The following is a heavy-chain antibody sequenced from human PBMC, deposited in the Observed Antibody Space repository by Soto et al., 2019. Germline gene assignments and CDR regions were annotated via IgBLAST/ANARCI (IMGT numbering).Heavy chain of an antibody. CDR2: INPSGGRT. CDR1: GYTFINYY. CDR3: AREKASTSLLTHYYYAMDV. J-gene: IGHJ6*02. Sequence: ASVKVSCKSSGYTFINYYVHWVRQAPGQGLEWMGMINPSGGRTTYPQKFQGRVTMTRDTSTSTVYVELSSLRSDDTAVFYCAREKASTSLLTHYYYAMDVWGQGXTVTVYS. V-gene: IGHV1-46*01.